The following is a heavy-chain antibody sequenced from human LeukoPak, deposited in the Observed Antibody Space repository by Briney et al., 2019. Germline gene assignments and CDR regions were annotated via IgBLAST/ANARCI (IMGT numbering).Heavy chain of an antibody. CDR2: FYYSGST. CDR3: AASKLEPRGWFDP. Sequence: PSETLSLTCTVSGGSISTRSYCWGWIRQPPGKGLEWIGSFYYSGSTYYNPFLRSRVTISVDTSKTQFSLKVSSVTAADTAVYYCAASKLEPRGWFDPWGQGILVTVSS. V-gene: IGHV4-39*01. D-gene: IGHD1-1*01. J-gene: IGHJ5*02. CDR1: GGSISTRSYC.